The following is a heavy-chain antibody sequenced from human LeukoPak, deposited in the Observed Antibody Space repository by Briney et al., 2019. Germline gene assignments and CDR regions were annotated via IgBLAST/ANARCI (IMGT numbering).Heavy chain of an antibody. CDR1: GFTFSSYS. J-gene: IGHJ3*02. V-gene: IGHV3-21*01. D-gene: IGHD3-22*01. CDR2: ISSSSSYI. Sequence: GGSLRLSCAASGFTFSSYSMNWVRQAPGKGLEWVSSISSSSSYIYYADSVKGRFTISRDNAKNSLYLQMNSLRAEDTAVYYCARAKFDSSRYYYRGFDIWGQGTMVTVSS. CDR3: ARAKFDSSRYYYRGFDI.